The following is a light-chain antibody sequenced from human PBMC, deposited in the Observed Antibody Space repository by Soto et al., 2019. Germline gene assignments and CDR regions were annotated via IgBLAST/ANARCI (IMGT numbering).Light chain of an antibody. CDR3: QQYDNLPPFT. CDR1: QDISNY. CDR2: DAS. Sequence: DIQMTQSPSSLSASVGDRVTITCQASQDISNYLNWYQQKPGKAPKLLIYDASNLETGVPSRFSGSRSGTDFTFTISSLQAEDIATYYCQQYDNLPPFTFGPGTKVDIK. J-gene: IGKJ3*01. V-gene: IGKV1-33*01.